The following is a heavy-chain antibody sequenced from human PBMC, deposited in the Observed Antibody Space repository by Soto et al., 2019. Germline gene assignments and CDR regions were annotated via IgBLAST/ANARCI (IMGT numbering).Heavy chain of an antibody. CDR2: ISSSSSTI. V-gene: IGHV3-48*02. J-gene: IGHJ4*02. Sequence: EVQLVESGGGLVQPGGSLRLSCAASGFTFSSYSMSWVRQAPGKGLEWVSYISSSSSTIYYADSVKGRFTISRDNAKNSLCLQMNSLRDEDTAVYYCARAYCISTSCPPHWGQGTLVNVSS. D-gene: IGHD2-2*01. CDR1: GFTFSSYS. CDR3: ARAYCISTSCPPH.